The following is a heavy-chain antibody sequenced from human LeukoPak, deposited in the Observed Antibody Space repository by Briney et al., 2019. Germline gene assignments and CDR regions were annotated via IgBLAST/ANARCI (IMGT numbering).Heavy chain of an antibody. Sequence: SETLSLTCTVSGGSISSSGYYWGWIRQPPGKGLEWIGYMYYTGSSYYSPSLKSRVTISVDTSKNQFSLKLSPVTATDTAVFYCARSSTGSYWGDSFDIWGQGTMVTVSA. CDR2: MYYTGSS. CDR1: GGSISSSGYY. J-gene: IGHJ3*02. D-gene: IGHD1-26*01. V-gene: IGHV4-39*01. CDR3: ARSSTGSYWGDSFDI.